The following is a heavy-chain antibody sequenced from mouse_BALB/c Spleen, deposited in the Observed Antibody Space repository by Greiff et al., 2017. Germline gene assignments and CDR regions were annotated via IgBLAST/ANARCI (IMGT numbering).Heavy chain of an antibody. CDR3: ARDRYGVAMDY. Sequence: VQRVESGPGLVAPSQSLSITCTVSGFSLTSYGVHWVRQPPGKGLEWLGVIWAGGSTNYNSALMSRLSISKDNSKSQVFLKMNSLQTDDTAMYYCARDRYGVAMDYWGQGTSVTVSS. CDR1: GFSLTSYG. D-gene: IGHD1-1*01. V-gene: IGHV2-9*02. CDR2: IWAGGST. J-gene: IGHJ4*01.